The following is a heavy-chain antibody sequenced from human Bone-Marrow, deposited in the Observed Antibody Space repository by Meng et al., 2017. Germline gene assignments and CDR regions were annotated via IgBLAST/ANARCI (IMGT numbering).Heavy chain of an antibody. CDR3: ARGPPTYYYDSSGYYWADYFDY. V-gene: IGHV7-4-1*02. CDR1: GYTITSYA. D-gene: IGHD3-22*01. Sequence: ASAMVFCKASGYTITSYAMNWWRQAPGQGLVWRGWINTNTGNPTYAQGFTGRFVFSLDTTVSTAYLQISSLKAEDTAVYYCARGPPTYYYDSSGYYWADYFDYWGQGTLVTVSS. CDR2: INTNTGNP. J-gene: IGHJ4*02.